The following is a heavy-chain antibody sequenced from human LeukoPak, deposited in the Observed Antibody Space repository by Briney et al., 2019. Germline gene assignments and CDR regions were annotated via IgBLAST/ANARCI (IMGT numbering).Heavy chain of an antibody. CDR2: INPNSGGT. CDR1: GYTFTSYG. J-gene: IGHJ4*02. V-gene: IGHV1-2*02. Sequence: ASVKVSCKASGYTFTSYGISWVRQAPGQGLEWMGWINPNSGGTNYAQKFQGRVTMTRDTSISTAYMELSRLRSDDTAVYYCARDRGDWRWSNLDYWGQGTLVTVSS. D-gene: IGHD4-23*01. CDR3: ARDRGDWRWSNLDY.